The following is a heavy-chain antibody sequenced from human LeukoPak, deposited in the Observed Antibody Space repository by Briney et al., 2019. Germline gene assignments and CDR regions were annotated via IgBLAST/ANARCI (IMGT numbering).Heavy chain of an antibody. D-gene: IGHD2-15*01. CDR3: AKDCSVTGCKAY. CDR1: GFTFSSYA. Sequence: GGSLRLSCAASGFTFSSYAMIWVAQAPGKGLEGVSAISGSGGSTYYADSVKGRFTISTDNPKNTLYLQMNSLRAEDTAVYYCAKDCSVTGCKAYWGQGTLVTVSA. V-gene: IGHV3-23*01. CDR2: ISGSGGST. J-gene: IGHJ4*02.